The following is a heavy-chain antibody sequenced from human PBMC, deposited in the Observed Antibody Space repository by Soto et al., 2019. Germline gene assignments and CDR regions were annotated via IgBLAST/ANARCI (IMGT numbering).Heavy chain of an antibody. CDR2: IKEDGSQK. J-gene: IGHJ4*02. D-gene: IGHD2-2*01. V-gene: IGHV3-7*05. Sequence: GSLRLSCAASGFTFSRYWMSWGRQAPGKGLEWVANIKEDGSQKWYVDSVKGRFTISRDNAKNSLYLQMNSLRAEDTAVYYCAKDRGGCSSTSCPPRLFDYWGQGTLVTVSS. CDR1: GFTFSRYW. CDR3: AKDRGGCSSTSCPPRLFDY.